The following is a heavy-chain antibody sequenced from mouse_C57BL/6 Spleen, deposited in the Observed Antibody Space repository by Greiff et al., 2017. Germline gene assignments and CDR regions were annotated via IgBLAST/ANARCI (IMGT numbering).Heavy chain of an antibody. J-gene: IGHJ4*01. Sequence: DVKLQESGGGLVKPGGSLKLSCAASGFTFSDYGMHWVRQAPEKGLEWVAYISSGSSTIYYADTVKGRFTISRDNAKNTLFLQMTSLRSEDTAMYYCARGSNPPTAMDYWGQGTSVTVSS. CDR3: ARGSNPPTAMDY. CDR2: ISSGSSTI. V-gene: IGHV5-17*01. D-gene: IGHD1-1*01. CDR1: GFTFSDYG.